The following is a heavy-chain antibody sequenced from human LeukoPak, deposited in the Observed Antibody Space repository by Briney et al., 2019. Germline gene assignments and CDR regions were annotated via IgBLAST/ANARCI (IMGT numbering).Heavy chain of an antibody. V-gene: IGHV3-48*01. CDR2: ISSSSSTI. CDR1: GFTFSSYS. CDR3: ARDPARFLEWLSFDY. D-gene: IGHD3-3*01. J-gene: IGHJ4*02. Sequence: PGGSLRLSCAASGFTFSSYSMNWVRQAPGKGLEWVSYISSSSSTIYYADSVKGRFTISRDNAKNSLYLQMNSLRAEDTAVYYCARDPARFLEWLSFDYWGQGTLVTVSS.